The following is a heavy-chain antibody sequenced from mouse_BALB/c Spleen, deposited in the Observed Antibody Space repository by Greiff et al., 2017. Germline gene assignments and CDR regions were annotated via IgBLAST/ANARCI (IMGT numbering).Heavy chain of an antibody. Sequence: VQLQQPGAELVRPGASVKLSCKASGYTFTSYWINWVKQRPGQGLEWIGNIYPSDSYTNYNQKFKDKATLTVDKSSSTAYMQLSSPTSEDSAVYYCTRGDYDEFAYWGQGTLVTVSA. CDR2: IYPSDSYT. J-gene: IGHJ3*01. CDR3: TRGDYDEFAY. D-gene: IGHD2-4*01. V-gene: IGHV1-69*02. CDR1: GYTFTSYW.